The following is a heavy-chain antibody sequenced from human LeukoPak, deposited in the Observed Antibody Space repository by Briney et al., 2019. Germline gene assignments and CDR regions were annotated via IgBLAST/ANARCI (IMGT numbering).Heavy chain of an antibody. D-gene: IGHD6-19*01. J-gene: IGHJ4*02. Sequence: ASVEVSCKASGYTFTSYYMHWVRQAPGQGLEWMGIINPSGGSTSYAQKSQGRVTMTRDTSTSTVYMELSSLRSEDTAVYYCARVAVPRTFDYWGQGTLVTVSS. V-gene: IGHV1-46*03. CDR1: GYTFTSYY. CDR2: INPSGGST. CDR3: ARVAVPRTFDY.